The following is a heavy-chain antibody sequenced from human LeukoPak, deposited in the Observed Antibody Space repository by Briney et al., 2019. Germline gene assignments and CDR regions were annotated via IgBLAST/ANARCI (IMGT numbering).Heavy chain of an antibody. J-gene: IGHJ1*01. Sequence: GRSLRLSCAASGFTFDDSAMHWVRQVPGEGLEWGSGISWNSGIIDYADSVKGRFTISRDNAKNSLYLQMNNLRPDDTAFYYCAKAPPYYSDSSGYFQHWGQGTLVTVSS. CDR3: AKAPPYYSDSSGYFQH. V-gene: IGHV3-9*01. CDR1: GFTFDDSA. D-gene: IGHD3-22*01. CDR2: ISWNSGII.